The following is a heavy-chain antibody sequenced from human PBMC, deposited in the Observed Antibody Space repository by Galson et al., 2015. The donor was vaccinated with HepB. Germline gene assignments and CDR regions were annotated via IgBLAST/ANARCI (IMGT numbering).Heavy chain of an antibody. J-gene: IGHJ6*02. CDR3: ARDFSSPNPGTAQDIVVVPAASASYGMDV. CDR1: GYTFTSYY. V-gene: IGHV1-46*01. CDR2: INPSGGST. Sequence: SCKASGYTFTSYYMHWVRQAPGQGLEWMGIINPSGGSTSYAQKFQGRVTMTRDTSTSTVYMELSSLRSEDTAVYYCARDFSSPNPGTAQDIVVVPAASASYGMDVWGQGTTVTVSS. D-gene: IGHD2-2*01.